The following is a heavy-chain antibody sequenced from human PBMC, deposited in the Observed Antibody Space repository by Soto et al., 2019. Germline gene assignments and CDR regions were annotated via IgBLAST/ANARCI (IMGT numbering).Heavy chain of an antibody. CDR2: IYSGGST. D-gene: IGHD1-1*01. CDR3: ARGPGERFPPYYYYYMDV. Sequence: ELQLVESGGGLVQPGGSLRLSCAVSRFTVSDNYMSWVRQAPGKGLEWVSVIYSGGSTYYADSVKGRFTISRDNSKNTLYLQMNSLRAEDTAVYYCARGPGERFPPYYYYYMDVWGNGTTVTVSS. J-gene: IGHJ6*03. CDR1: RFTVSDNY. V-gene: IGHV3-66*01.